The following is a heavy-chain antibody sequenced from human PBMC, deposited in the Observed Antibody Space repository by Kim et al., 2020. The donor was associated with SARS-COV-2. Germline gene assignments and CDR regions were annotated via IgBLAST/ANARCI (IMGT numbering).Heavy chain of an antibody. D-gene: IGHD3-10*01. J-gene: IGHJ4*02. CDR1: GYTFTSYG. CDR2: ISAYNGNT. V-gene: IGHV1-18*01. CDR3: ARAPGYYGSGSYDY. Sequence: ASVKVSCKASGYTFTSYGISWVRQAPGQGLEWMGWISAYNGNTNYAQKLQGRVTMTTDTSTSTAYMELRSLRSDDTAVYYCARAPGYYGSGSYDYWGQGTLVTVSS.